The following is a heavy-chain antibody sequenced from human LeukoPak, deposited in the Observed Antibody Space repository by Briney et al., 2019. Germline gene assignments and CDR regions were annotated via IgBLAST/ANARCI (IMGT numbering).Heavy chain of an antibody. J-gene: IGHJ4*02. CDR3: AREGDVHNWNDGYYFDH. V-gene: IGHV3-48*03. Sequence: GGSLRLSCAASGFTFSSYEMTWVRQAPGKGLEWISYISGSGFAIYYADSVMGRFTISRDNAKNSLYLQMNSLRAEDTAVYYCAREGDVHNWNDGYYFDHWGQGTLVTVSS. D-gene: IGHD1-20*01. CDR1: GFTFSSYE. CDR2: ISGSGFAI.